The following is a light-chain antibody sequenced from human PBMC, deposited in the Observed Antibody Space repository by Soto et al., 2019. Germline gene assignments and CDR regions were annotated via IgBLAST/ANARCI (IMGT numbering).Light chain of an antibody. Sequence: DVVMTQSPLSLPVTPGEPASISCRSSQSLLHSNGYNSLDWYLQKPGQSPQLLIFLGSHRASGVRDRFSGSGSDTDFTLKISRVEAEDVGVYYCMQTLQAPYIFGQGTKLEIK. CDR2: LGS. CDR3: MQTLQAPYI. V-gene: IGKV2-28*01. CDR1: QSLLHSNGYNS. J-gene: IGKJ2*01.